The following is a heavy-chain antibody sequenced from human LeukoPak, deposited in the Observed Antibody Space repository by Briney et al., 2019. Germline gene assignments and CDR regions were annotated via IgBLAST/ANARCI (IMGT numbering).Heavy chain of an antibody. CDR2: IYPGDSDT. J-gene: IGHJ4*02. CDR3: ARQNDFRLDY. D-gene: IGHD3-3*01. V-gene: IGHV5-51*01. CDR1: GYTFSSYW. Sequence: GESLRISCKGSGYTFSSYWIGWVRQMPGKGLEWMGTIYPGDSDTRYSPSLQGQVTISVDTSIGTAYLQWSSLKASDTAIYYCARQNDFRLDYWGQGTLVTVSS.